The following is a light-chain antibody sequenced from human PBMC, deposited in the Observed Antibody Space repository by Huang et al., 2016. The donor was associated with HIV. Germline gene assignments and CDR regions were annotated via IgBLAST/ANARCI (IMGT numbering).Light chain of an antibody. J-gene: IGKJ4*01. CDR1: QGISRA. CDR3: QQVKNSPLT. CDR2: DPS. Sequence: AIQFTQSQSSLSASVGDRVTITCRASQGISRALVLYQQKPGKPPQLLIYDPSSLEMWVPSRFSGCGSGTIFTLTISGLQPEDFASYYCQQVKNSPLTFGGGTKVEIK. V-gene: IGKV1D-13*01.